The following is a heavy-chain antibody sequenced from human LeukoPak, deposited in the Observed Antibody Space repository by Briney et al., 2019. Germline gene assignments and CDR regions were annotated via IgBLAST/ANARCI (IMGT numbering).Heavy chain of an antibody. Sequence: PGGSLRLSCAASGFTFDDYGMSWVRQAPGKGLEWVSGISCGGSSTGYADSVKGRFTISRDNAKNSLYLQMNRLRAEDTALYYCARVGGYYDILTGYSPNWFDPWGQGTLVTVPS. J-gene: IGHJ5*02. V-gene: IGHV3-20*04. D-gene: IGHD3-9*01. CDR1: GFTFDDYG. CDR2: ISCGGSST. CDR3: ARVGGYYDILTGYSPNWFDP.